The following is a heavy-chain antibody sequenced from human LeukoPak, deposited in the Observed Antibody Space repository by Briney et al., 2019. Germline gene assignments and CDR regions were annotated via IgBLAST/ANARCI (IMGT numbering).Heavy chain of an antibody. V-gene: IGHV3-30*02. D-gene: IGHD3-3*01. CDR1: GFTFSSYG. J-gene: IGHJ3*02. Sequence: GGSLRLSCAASGFTFSSYGMHWVRQAPGKGLEWVAFIRYDGSNKYYADSVKGRFTISRDNSKNTLYLQMNSLRAEDTAVYYCAKPPTIFGVVNADAFDIWGQGTMVTVSS. CDR2: IRYDGSNK. CDR3: AKPPTIFGVVNADAFDI.